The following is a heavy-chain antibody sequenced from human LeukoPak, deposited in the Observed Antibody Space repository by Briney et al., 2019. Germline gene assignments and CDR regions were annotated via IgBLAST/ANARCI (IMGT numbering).Heavy chain of an antibody. CDR1: GFTFSSYS. V-gene: IGHV3-21*01. Sequence: GGSLRLSCAASGFTFSSYSMNWVRQAPGKGLEWVSSISSSSSYIYYAVSVKGRFTISRDNAKNSLYLQMNSLRAEDTAVYYCARDGPATAKGYWGQGTLVTVSS. D-gene: IGHD2-21*02. J-gene: IGHJ4*02. CDR3: ARDGPATAKGY. CDR2: ISSSSSYI.